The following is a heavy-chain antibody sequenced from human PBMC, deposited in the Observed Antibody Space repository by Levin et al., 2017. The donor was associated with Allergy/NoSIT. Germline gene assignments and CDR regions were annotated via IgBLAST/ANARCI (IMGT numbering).Heavy chain of an antibody. CDR1: GFTFSSYA. CDR2: ISYDGSNK. Sequence: SCAASGFTFSSYAMHWVRQAPGKGLEWVAVISYDGSNKYYADSVKGRFTISRDNSKNTLYLQMNSLRAEDTAVYYCARVPTYYYDSSGYLLWGQGTLVTVSS. J-gene: IGHJ4*02. V-gene: IGHV3-30*04. CDR3: ARVPTYYYDSSGYLL. D-gene: IGHD3-22*01.